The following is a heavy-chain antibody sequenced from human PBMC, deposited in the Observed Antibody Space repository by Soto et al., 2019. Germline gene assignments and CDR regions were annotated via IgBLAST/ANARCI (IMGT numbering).Heavy chain of an antibody. Sequence: PLATLSLTSGSYGGSFSGYYWSWIRQPPGTGLERIGEINHSGSTNYSPSLKSRVTISVDTSKNQFSLKLSSVTAADTAVYYCARYLARLTMIVVEIDAFAIWGQGTMVTVSS. D-gene: IGHD3-22*01. J-gene: IGHJ3*02. CDR3: ARYLARLTMIVVEIDAFAI. V-gene: IGHV4-34*01. CDR2: INHSGST. CDR1: GGSFSGYY.